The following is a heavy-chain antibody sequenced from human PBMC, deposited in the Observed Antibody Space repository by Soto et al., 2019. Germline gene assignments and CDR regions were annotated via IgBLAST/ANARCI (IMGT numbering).Heavy chain of an antibody. J-gene: IGHJ6*02. V-gene: IGHV4-34*01. D-gene: IGHD2-2*01. Sequence: TLSLTCAVYGGSFSGYYWSWIRQPPGKGLEWIGEINHSGSTNYNPSLKSRVTISVDTSKNQFSLKLSSVTAADTAVYYCARAGGDIVVAEYGMDVWGQGTTVTVSS. CDR2: INHSGST. CDR3: ARAGGDIVVAEYGMDV. CDR1: GGSFSGYY.